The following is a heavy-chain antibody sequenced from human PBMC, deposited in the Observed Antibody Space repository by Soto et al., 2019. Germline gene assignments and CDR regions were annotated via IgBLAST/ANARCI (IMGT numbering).Heavy chain of an antibody. J-gene: IGHJ6*02. CDR2: IFYSGTT. CDR3: PRDLWVEPELYYYGMDD. D-gene: IGHD1-1*01. V-gene: IGHV4-30-4*01. CDR1: GDSISSADYY. Sequence: QVQLQESGPGLVRPSQTLSLTCTVSGDSISSADYYWSWIRQTPGKGLEWIGHIFYSGTTYYNPSLRSRLTISVDTSKNQFSLRLTSVTAADLAMYYWPRDLWVEPELYYYGMDDWGHGTTDNVSS.